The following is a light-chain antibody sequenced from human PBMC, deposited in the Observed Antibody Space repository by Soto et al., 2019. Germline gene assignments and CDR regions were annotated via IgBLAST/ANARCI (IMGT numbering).Light chain of an antibody. J-gene: IGKJ5*01. Sequence: EIVLTQSPATLSLSPGERATLSCRASQSFSSYLAWYQQKPGQAPRLLIYDASKRATGIPARFSGRGSGTVFTLTISSLEPEYFAVYYCQQRSNWPPVITFGQGTRLEIK. CDR2: DAS. CDR3: QQRSNWPPVIT. CDR1: QSFSSY. V-gene: IGKV3-11*01.